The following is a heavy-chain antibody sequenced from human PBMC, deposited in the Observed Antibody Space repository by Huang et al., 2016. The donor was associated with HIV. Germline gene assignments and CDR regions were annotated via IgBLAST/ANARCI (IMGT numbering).Heavy chain of an antibody. D-gene: IGHD3-3*01. CDR1: GFTFSSYA. CDR2: ITDGINNR. V-gene: IGHV3-23*01. CDR3: AKDADTSGYDVLGPFGS. J-gene: IGHJ4*02. Sequence: EVLLLESGGGLVQPGGSLRLSCVASGFTFSSYAMSWVRQGPGKGLGWVSVITDGINNRYYAHAVKGRFAVSRDDSTNTLYLQMNSLRAEDTAVYYCAKDADTSGYDVLGPFGSWGQGTLVTVSS.